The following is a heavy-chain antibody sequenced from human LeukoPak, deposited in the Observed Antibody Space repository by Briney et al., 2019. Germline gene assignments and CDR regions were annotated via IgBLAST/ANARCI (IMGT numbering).Heavy chain of an antibody. CDR2: IYHSGST. CDR1: GHSISSGYY. D-gene: IGHD3-3*01. J-gene: IGHJ3*02. V-gene: IGHV4-38-2*02. Sequence: PSETLSLTCTVSGHSISSGYYWGWIRQPPGRGLEWIGNIYHSGSTYSNPSLKSRVIISVDTSKNQFSLKLSSVTAADTAVYWCARGAFGVLLSAFDIWGQGTMVTVSS. CDR3: ARGAFGVLLSAFDI.